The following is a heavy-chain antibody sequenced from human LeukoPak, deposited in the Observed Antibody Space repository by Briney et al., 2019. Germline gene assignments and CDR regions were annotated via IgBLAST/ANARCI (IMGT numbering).Heavy chain of an antibody. Sequence: PSETLSLTCAVYGGSISSGGYYWSWIRQHPGKGLEWIGYIYYSGSTYYNPSLKSRVTISVDTSKNQFSLKLSSVTAADTAVYYCASAGYDFWSGYFDYWGQGTLVTVSS. D-gene: IGHD3-3*01. J-gene: IGHJ4*02. CDR3: ASAGYDFWSGYFDY. CDR1: GGSISSGGYY. CDR2: IYYSGST. V-gene: IGHV4-31*11.